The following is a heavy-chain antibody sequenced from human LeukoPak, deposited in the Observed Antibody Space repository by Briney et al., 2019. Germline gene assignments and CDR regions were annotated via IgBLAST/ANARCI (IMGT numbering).Heavy chain of an antibody. CDR1: GFTFSRHW. D-gene: IGHD1-26*01. Sequence: GGSLRLSCAASGFTFSRHWMHWVRQAPGKGLVWVSRIYSDGSSYTADSVKGRFTISRDNAKDTLYLQMNSLRVEDTAVYYCARGGGIYGLWDYWGQGTLVTVSS. V-gene: IGHV3-74*03. CDR3: ARGGGIYGLWDY. J-gene: IGHJ4*02. CDR2: IYSDGSSY.